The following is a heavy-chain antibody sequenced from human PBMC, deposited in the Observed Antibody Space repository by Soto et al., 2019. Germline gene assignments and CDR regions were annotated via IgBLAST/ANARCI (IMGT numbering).Heavy chain of an antibody. J-gene: IGHJ4*02. CDR2: IIPVFGTT. D-gene: IGHD6-19*01. CDR3: ARSHSTTRVAVACPVYYFDL. Sequence: QVQLVESGAEVKRPGSSLKVSCKASGGTFSSYTVSWLRQIPGQGLEWMGGIIPVFGTTNYAQRFQGRVSITADESPNTSFMELTTLTAEDTAVYYCARSHSTTRVAVACPVYYFDLWGRGALVTVSS. CDR1: GGTFSSYT. V-gene: IGHV1-69*01.